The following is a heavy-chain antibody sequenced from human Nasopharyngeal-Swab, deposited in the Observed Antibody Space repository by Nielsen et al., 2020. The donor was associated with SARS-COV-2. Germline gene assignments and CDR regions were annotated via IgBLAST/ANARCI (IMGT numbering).Heavy chain of an antibody. CDR2: IGSNEAET. CDR3: ATECGNWFYFDY. J-gene: IGHJ4*01. CDR1: GFTFGSYS. V-gene: IGHV3-64*02. Sequence: GESLKISCAASGFTFGSYSMHWVRQAPGKGLEYVSAIGSNEAETYYADSVEGRFTISRDNSKNILYLQMGTLRPEDTAVYYCATECGNWFYFDYWGHGTLVTVSS. D-gene: IGHD3-9*01.